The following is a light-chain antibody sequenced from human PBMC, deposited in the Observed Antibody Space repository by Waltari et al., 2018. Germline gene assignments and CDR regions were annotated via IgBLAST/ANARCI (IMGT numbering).Light chain of an antibody. J-gene: IGKJ1*01. V-gene: IGKV3-20*01. CDR3: QHYLRLPVT. CDR1: ESVSRA. Sequence: EIVLTQSPGTLSLSVGERATASCRASESVSRALAWYPQKPGQAPRLLIYGASTRATGIPDRFSGSGSGTDFSLTISRLEPDDFAVYYCQHYLRLPVTFGQGTTVEI. CDR2: GAS.